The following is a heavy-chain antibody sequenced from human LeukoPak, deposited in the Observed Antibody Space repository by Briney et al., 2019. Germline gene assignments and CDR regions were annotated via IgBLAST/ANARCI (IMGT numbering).Heavy chain of an antibody. CDR2: IIPIFGTA. J-gene: IGHJ6*03. CDR1: GGTFSSYA. Sequence: SVKVSCKASGGTFSSYAISWVRQAPGQGLEWMGGIIPIFGTANYAQKFQGRVTITADKSTSTAYMELSSLRSEDTAVYYCARVALGRDYYYYYMDVWGKGTTVTVSS. V-gene: IGHV1-69*06. CDR3: ARVALGRDYYYYYMDV. D-gene: IGHD7-27*01.